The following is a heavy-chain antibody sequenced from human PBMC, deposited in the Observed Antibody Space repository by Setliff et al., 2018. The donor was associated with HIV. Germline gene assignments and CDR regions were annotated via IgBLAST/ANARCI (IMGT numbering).Heavy chain of an antibody. V-gene: IGHV4-39*07. CDR3: ARAGMGALRSLFDY. Sequence: SETLSLTCTVSGGSFIGSSFQSTWIRQTPGKGLEWIGSIYHTGSTYYNPSLKGRVTISVDTSKNQFSLTLTSVTAADTAVYYCARAGMGALRSLFDYWGQGTLVTVSS. CDR1: GGSFIGSSFQ. J-gene: IGHJ4*02. D-gene: IGHD1-26*01. CDR2: IYHTGST.